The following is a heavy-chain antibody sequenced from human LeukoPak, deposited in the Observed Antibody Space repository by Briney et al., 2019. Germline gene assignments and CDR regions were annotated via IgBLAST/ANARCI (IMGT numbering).Heavy chain of an antibody. V-gene: IGHV1-58*01. CDR2: IVVGSGNT. J-gene: IGHJ6*04. CDR1: GFTFTSSA. CDR3: AAVAVSYYYGMDV. Sequence: ASVKVSCKASGFTFTSSAVQWVRQARGQRLEWIGWIVVGSGNTNCAQKFQERVTITRDMSTSTAYMELSSLRSEDTAVYYCAAVAVSYYYGMDVWGKGTTVTVSS.